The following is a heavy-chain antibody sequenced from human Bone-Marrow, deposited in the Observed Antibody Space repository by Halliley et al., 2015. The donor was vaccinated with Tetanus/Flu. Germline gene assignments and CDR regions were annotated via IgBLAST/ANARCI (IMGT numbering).Heavy chain of an antibody. CDR1: GGSINSSDYY. CDR3: ACPVAGLPPTQYYYYGMDI. Sequence: LRLSCTVSGGSINSSDYYWGWIRQPPGKGLEWIGNIFYRGNTYYNPSLKSRVTISVETSKNQFSLRLSSVTAADTAVYYYACPVAGLPPTQYYYYGMDIWGQGTTVTVSS. D-gene: IGHD6-19*01. V-gene: IGHV4-39*01. J-gene: IGHJ6*02. CDR2: IFYRGNT.